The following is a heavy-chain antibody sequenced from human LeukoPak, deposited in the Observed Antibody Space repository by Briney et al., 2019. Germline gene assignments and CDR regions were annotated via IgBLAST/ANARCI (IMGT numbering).Heavy chain of an antibody. D-gene: IGHD3-10*01. CDR3: ARNEVYYGSGSYYYGMDV. Sequence: GESLKISCKGSGYSFTSYWIGWVRQMPGKGLEWMGIIYPGDSDTRYSPCFQGQVTISADKSISTAYLQWSSLKASDTAMYYCARNEVYYGSGSYYYGMDVWGQGTTVTVSS. CDR2: IYPGDSDT. CDR1: GYSFTSYW. J-gene: IGHJ6*02. V-gene: IGHV5-51*01.